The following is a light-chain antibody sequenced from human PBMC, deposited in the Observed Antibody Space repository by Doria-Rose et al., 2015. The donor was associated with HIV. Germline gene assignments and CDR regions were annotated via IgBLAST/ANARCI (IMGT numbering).Light chain of an antibody. J-gene: IGLJ1*01. Sequence: SGSPGQSVTISCTGTSSDVGGYNYVSWYQQHPGKAPKLMIYDVSKRPSGVPDRFSGSKSGNTASLTISGLQAEDEADYYCCSYAGSYRVFGTGTKVTVL. CDR3: CSYAGSYRV. CDR2: DVS. V-gene: IGLV2-11*01. CDR1: SSDVGGYNY.